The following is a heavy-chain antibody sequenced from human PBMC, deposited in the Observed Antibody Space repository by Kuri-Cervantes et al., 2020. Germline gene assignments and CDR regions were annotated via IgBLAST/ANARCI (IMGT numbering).Heavy chain of an antibody. V-gene: IGHV3-7*01. CDR2: IKQDGSEK. CDR1: GFTFSSYW. CDR3: ARVRGFYDSSGYYPNYYYMDV. D-gene: IGHD3-22*01. J-gene: IGHJ6*03. Sequence: GGSLRLSCAASGFTFSSYWMSWVRQAPGKGLEWVANIKQDGSEKYYVDSAKGRFTISRDNAKNSLYLQMNSLRAEDTAVYYCARVRGFYDSSGYYPNYYYMDVWGKGTTVTVSS.